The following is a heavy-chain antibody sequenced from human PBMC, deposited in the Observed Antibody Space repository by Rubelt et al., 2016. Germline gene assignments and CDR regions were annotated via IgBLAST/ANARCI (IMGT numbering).Heavy chain of an antibody. CDR2: YYSGST. Sequence: YYSGSTYYNPSLKSRVTISVDTSKNQFSLKLSSVTAADTAVYYCARPQRQLRFLEWLLYSGGRGYGMDVWGQGTTVTVSS. CDR3: ARPQRQLRFLEWLLYSGGRGYGMDV. V-gene: IGHV4-39*07. J-gene: IGHJ6*02. D-gene: IGHD3-3*01.